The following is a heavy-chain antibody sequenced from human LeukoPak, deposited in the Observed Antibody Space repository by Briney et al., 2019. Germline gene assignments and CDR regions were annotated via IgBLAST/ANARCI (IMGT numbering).Heavy chain of an antibody. D-gene: IGHD4-23*01. CDR2: ISYDGSNK. Sequence: GGSLRLSCAASGFTFSSCGMHWVRQAPGKGLEWVAVISYDGSNKYYADSVKGRFTISRDNSKNTLYLQMNSLRAEDTAVYYCAKELSKAGGNTWGQGTLVTVSS. CDR3: AKELSKAGGNT. J-gene: IGHJ5*02. V-gene: IGHV3-30*18. CDR1: GFTFSSCG.